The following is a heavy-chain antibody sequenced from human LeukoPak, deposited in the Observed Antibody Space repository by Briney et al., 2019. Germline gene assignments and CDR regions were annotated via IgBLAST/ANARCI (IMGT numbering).Heavy chain of an antibody. D-gene: IGHD2-15*01. CDR2: ISSSSSYI. V-gene: IGHV3-21*01. J-gene: IGHJ4*02. CDR3: ARCPTSGWWLPGTFDY. CDR1: GFTFSSYS. Sequence: GGSLRLSCAASGFTFSSYSMNWVRQAPGKGLEWVSSISSSSSYIYYADSVKGRFTISRDNAKNSLYLQMNSLRAEDTAVYYCARCPTSGWWLPGTFDYWGQGTLVTVSS.